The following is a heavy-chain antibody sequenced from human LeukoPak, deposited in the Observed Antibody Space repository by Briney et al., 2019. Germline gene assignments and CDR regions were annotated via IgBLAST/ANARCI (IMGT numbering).Heavy chain of an antibody. CDR2: FDPQEGHT. CDR3: APGHEYGLLDY. Sequence: ASVKVSCKVSGYTLTDLSMHWVRQAPGRGLEWLGGFDPQEGHTIYAQKFQGRVTMTEDTSTSTAYMELSSLRSEDTAVYYCAPGHEYGLLDYWGQGTLVTVSS. J-gene: IGHJ4*02. V-gene: IGHV1-24*01. D-gene: IGHD4-17*01. CDR1: GYTLTDLS.